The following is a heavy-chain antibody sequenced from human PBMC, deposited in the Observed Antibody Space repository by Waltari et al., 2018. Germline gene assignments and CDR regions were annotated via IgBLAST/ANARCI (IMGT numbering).Heavy chain of an antibody. Sequence: EVQVVESGGGLVQPGGSLTLSCATSGFGFSGSSIHWVRQTPGKGLEWVGRIRREPYNYATAYSASVKGRFTISRDDSKNTAFLQMNSLMTEDTAVYYCSGGEVTGTDFWGQGTLVTVSS. V-gene: IGHV3-73*01. CDR2: IRREPYNYAT. D-gene: IGHD6-19*01. CDR1: GFGFSGSS. CDR3: SGGEVTGTDF. J-gene: IGHJ4*02.